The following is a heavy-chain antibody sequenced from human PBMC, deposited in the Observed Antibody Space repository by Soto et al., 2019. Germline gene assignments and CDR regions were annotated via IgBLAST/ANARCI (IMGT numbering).Heavy chain of an antibody. Sequence: GSLRLSCAASGFTFSSYAMHWVRQAPGKGLEWVAVISYDGSNKYYADSVKGRFTISRDNSKNTLCLQMNSLRAEDTAVYYCARDGYYDFWSGYSYYYYGMDVWGQGTTVTVSS. CDR3: ARDGYYDFWSGYSYYYYGMDV. V-gene: IGHV3-30-3*01. J-gene: IGHJ6*02. CDR2: ISYDGSNK. D-gene: IGHD3-3*01. CDR1: GFTFSSYA.